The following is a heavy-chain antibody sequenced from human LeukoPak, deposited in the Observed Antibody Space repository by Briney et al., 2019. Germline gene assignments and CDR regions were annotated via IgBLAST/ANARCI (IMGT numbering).Heavy chain of an antibody. J-gene: IGHJ6*03. CDR2: ISYDGSNE. Sequence: GGSLRLSCAASGFTFSSYVMHWVRQAPGKGLEWVAIISYDGSNEYYADSVKGRFTISRDNAKNSLYLQMNSLRAEDTAVYYCARIAVAGSYYMDVWGKGTTVTISS. V-gene: IGHV3-30*04. CDR3: ARIAVAGSYYMDV. D-gene: IGHD6-19*01. CDR1: GFTFSSYV.